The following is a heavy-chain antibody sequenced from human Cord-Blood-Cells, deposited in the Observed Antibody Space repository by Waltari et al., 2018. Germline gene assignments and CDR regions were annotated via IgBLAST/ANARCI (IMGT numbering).Heavy chain of an antibody. CDR1: GFPLADLS. CDR2: ISGDGGST. CDR3: AKDMSGSYFDY. Sequence: VQLVESGGVVVQPGGSLRLSCAAAGFPLADLSMHRVRQAPGKGLEWVSLISGDGGSTYYADSVKGRFTISRDNSKNSLYLQMNSLRTEDTALYYCAKDMSGSYFDYWGQGTLVTVSS. V-gene: IGHV3-43*02. J-gene: IGHJ4*02. D-gene: IGHD1-26*01.